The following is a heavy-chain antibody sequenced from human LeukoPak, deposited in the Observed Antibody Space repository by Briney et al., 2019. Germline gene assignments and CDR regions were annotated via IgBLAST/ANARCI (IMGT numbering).Heavy chain of an antibody. Sequence: ASVKVSCKASGYTFTSYGISWVRQAPGQGLEGRGWISAYNGNTNYAQKLQGRVTMTTDTSTSTAYMELRSLRSDDTAVYCCARDCSSEGPNYYYMDVWGKGTTVTVSS. V-gene: IGHV1-18*01. J-gene: IGHJ6*03. CDR3: ARDCSSEGPNYYYMDV. D-gene: IGHD6-6*01. CDR1: GYTFTSYG. CDR2: ISAYNGNT.